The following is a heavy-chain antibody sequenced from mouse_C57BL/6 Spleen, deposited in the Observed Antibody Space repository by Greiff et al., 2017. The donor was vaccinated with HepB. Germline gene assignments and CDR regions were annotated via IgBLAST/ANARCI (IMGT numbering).Heavy chain of an antibody. D-gene: IGHD3-2*02. J-gene: IGHJ4*01. CDR3: ARKGGGGSGYIYYAMDY. CDR2: IWTGGGT. V-gene: IGHV2-9-1*01. Sequence: QVQLQQSGPGLVAPSQSLSITCTVSGFSLTSYAISWVRQPPGKGLEWLGVIWTGGGTNYNSALKSRLSISKDNSKSQVFLKMNSLQTDDTARYYCARKGGGGSGYIYYAMDYWGQGTSVTVSS. CDR1: GFSLTSYA.